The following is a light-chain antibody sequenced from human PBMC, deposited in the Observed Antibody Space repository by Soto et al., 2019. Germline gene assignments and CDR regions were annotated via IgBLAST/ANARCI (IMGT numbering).Light chain of an antibody. Sequence: QSALTQPSYGSGSPGQSNSISCTGTSSDVGGYNYVSWYQQHPGKAPKLMIYDVSNRPSGVSNRFSGSKSGNTASLTISGLQAEDEADYYCSSYTSSSTLVFGTGTKVTVL. V-gene: IGLV2-14*01. CDR1: SSDVGGYNY. CDR2: DVS. CDR3: SSYTSSSTLV. J-gene: IGLJ1*01.